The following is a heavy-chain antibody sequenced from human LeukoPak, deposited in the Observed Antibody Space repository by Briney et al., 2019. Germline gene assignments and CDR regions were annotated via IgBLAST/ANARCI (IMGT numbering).Heavy chain of an antibody. CDR3: ARHRKVDTAGDY. CDR2: IYYTGST. V-gene: IGHV4-39*01. J-gene: IGHJ4*02. CDR1: GGSTSSSSYY. Sequence: PSETLSLTXTVSGGSTSSSSYYWSGVGQPPGKGLEWIGSIYYTGSTYYNPSLKSRVTISLDTSKNQFSLKLISVTAADTAVYYCARHRKVDTAGDYWGQGTLVTVSS. D-gene: IGHD5-18*01.